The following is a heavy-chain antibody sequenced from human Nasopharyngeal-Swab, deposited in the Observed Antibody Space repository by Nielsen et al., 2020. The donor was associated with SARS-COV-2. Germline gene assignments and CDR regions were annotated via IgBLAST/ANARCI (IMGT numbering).Heavy chain of an antibody. Sequence: WIRQPPGKGLEGIGYIYYSVSTNYKHSLKSRVTISADTSKDQFSLKLSSVTAADTAVYYCARVLGSIVVVPAAMPVYAFDIWGQGTMVTVSS. CDR2: IYYSVST. V-gene: IGHV4-59*01. D-gene: IGHD2-2*01. CDR3: ARVLGSIVVVPAAMPVYAFDI. J-gene: IGHJ3*02.